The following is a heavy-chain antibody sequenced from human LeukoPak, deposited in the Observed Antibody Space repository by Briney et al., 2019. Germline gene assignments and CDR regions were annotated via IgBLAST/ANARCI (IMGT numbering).Heavy chain of an antibody. CDR3: ARGSTAAAPGWVY. Sequence: GGSLRLSCAASGFTFSSYWTTWVRQAPGKGLEWVANIKQDGSEKYYVDSVKGRFTISRDNAKNSLYLQMNSLRAEDTAVYYCARGSTAAAPGWVYWGHGTLVTVSS. CDR2: IKQDGSEK. J-gene: IGHJ4*01. V-gene: IGHV3-7*03. CDR1: GFTFSSYW. D-gene: IGHD6-19*01.